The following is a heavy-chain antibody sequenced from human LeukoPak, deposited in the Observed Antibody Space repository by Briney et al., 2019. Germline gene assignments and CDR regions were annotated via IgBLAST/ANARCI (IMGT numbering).Heavy chain of an antibody. CDR1: GFTFNKYG. J-gene: IGHJ4*02. Sequence: PGGSLRLSCAASGFTFNKYGMHWVRQAPGKGLEWVAVILYDGSNKYYADSVKGRFTISRDNSKNTLYLQMNSLRAEDTAVYYCAKSQALVWEHNDYWGQGTLVTVSS. V-gene: IGHV3-30*18. CDR2: ILYDGSNK. D-gene: IGHD1/OR15-1a*01. CDR3: AKSQALVWEHNDY.